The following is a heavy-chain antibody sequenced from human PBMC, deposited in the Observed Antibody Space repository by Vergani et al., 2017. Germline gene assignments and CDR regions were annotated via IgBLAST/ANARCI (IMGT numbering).Heavy chain of an antibody. CDR3: ARGDLYDYGDYGGGYY. Sequence: EVQLVESGGGLVKPGGSLRLSCAASGFTFSSYSMNWVRQAPGKGLEWVSSISSSSSYIYYADSVKGRFTISRDNAKNSLYLQMNSLGAEDTAVYYCARGDLYDYGDYGGGYYWGQGTLVTVSS. CDR1: GFTFSSYS. D-gene: IGHD4-17*01. J-gene: IGHJ4*02. CDR2: ISSSSSYI. V-gene: IGHV3-21*01.